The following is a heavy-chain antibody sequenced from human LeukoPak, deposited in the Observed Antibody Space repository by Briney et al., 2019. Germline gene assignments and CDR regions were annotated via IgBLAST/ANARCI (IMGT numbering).Heavy chain of an antibody. CDR1: GFTFDDYA. D-gene: IGHD3-10*01. J-gene: IGHJ4*02. Sequence: GRSLRLSCAASGFTFDDYAMHWVRQAPGKGLEWVSAISGSGGSTYYADSVKGRFTISRDNSKNTLFLQMNGLRAADTAVYYCAKEEYFYGSGFDYWGQGTLVTVSS. V-gene: IGHV3-23*01. CDR2: ISGSGGST. CDR3: AKEEYFYGSGFDY.